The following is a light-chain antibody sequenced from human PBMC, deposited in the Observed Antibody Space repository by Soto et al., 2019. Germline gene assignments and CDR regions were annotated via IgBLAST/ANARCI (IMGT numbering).Light chain of an antibody. CDR2: DVS. CDR1: SSDVGGYNY. CDR3: CSYAGGRV. Sequence: QSALTQPRSVSGSPGQSVTISCTGTSSDVGGYNYVSWYQQHPGRAPKLMIYDVSKRPSGVPDRFSGSKSGNTASLTISGLQAEDEADYYCCSYAGGRVFGGGTQLTVL. J-gene: IGLJ3*02. V-gene: IGLV2-11*01.